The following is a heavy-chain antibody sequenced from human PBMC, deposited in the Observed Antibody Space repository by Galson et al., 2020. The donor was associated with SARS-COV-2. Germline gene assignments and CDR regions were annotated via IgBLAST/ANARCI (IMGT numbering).Heavy chain of an antibody. Sequence: GESLKISCAASGFTFSRYDMHWVRQPTGKGLEWVSTIGTAADTYYRGSVKGRFTISRENANNSLYLQMNSLRAGDTAVYYCARLGDSSGYADAFDIWGQGTMVTVSS. CDR3: ARLGDSSGYADAFDI. V-gene: IGHV3-13*01. CDR1: GFTFSRYD. CDR2: IGTAADT. D-gene: IGHD3-22*01. J-gene: IGHJ3*02.